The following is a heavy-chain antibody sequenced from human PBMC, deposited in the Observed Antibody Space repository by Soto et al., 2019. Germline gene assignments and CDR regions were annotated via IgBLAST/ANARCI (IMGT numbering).Heavy chain of an antibody. D-gene: IGHD3-16*01. CDR1: GFSLKTTGLG. V-gene: IGHV2-5*02. Sequence: QITLKESGPPLVKPTQTLTLTCTFSGFSLKTTGLGVGWFRQPPGKASEWLALRYWDDDKRYSPSLQSRLTIARGSSRNQVVLTMTNMDPVVTATYLWAHKQNMITVRGVVVHYFFDYWGPGTLVTVSS. CDR3: AHKQNMITVRGVVVHYFFDY. CDR2: RYWDDDK. J-gene: IGHJ4*02.